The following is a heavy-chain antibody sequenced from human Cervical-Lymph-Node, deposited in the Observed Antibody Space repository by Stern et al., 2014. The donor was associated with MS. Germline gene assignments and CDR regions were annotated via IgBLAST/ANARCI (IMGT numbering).Heavy chain of an antibody. Sequence: QVQLVQSGAEVKKPGATFKVSCEASGYSFTTHYMHWIRQAPGEGLEGVGMINPNSGTTTYARQFQGRVIITRDTSTSPIYLELTGLRSADTAVYFCTRVQRERRALDHFDPWGQGTLVTVSS. CDR1: GYSFTTHY. D-gene: IGHD1-1*01. J-gene: IGHJ5*02. CDR3: TRVQRERRALDHFDP. V-gene: IGHV1-46*03. CDR2: INPNSGTT.